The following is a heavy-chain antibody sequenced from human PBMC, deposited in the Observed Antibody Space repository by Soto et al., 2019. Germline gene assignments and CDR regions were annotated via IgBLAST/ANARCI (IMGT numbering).Heavy chain of an antibody. V-gene: IGHV1-3*01. J-gene: IGHJ4*02. CDR1: DYTFTRYP. D-gene: IGHD6-19*01. CDR3: ARRHTEQWLTLPGDYFDY. CDR2: INGGNGYT. Sequence: QVELVQSGAEVRKPGASVRVSCTAVDYTFTRYPIYWVRQAPGQRLEWMGWINGGNGYTKYSQRFQGRITITRDTSARTAYMELSSLRSEDTAVYYCARRHTEQWLTLPGDYFDYWGQGTLVTVS.